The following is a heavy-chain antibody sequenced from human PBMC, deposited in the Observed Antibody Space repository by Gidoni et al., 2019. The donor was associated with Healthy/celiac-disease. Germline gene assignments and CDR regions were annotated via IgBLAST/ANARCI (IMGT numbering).Heavy chain of an antibody. CDR3: ARGVVVVAATDY. V-gene: IGHV4-31*03. CDR1: GGSISSGGYY. Sequence: QVQLQESGPGLVKPSQPLSLTCTVSGGSISSGGYYWSWIRQHPGKGLEWIGYIYYSGSTYYNPSLKSRVTISVDTSKNQFSLKLSSVTAADTAVYYCARGVVVVAATDYWGQGTLVTVSS. D-gene: IGHD2-15*01. CDR2: IYYSGST. J-gene: IGHJ4*02.